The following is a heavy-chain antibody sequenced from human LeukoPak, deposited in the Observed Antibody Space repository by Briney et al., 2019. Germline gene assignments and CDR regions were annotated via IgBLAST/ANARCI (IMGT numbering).Heavy chain of an antibody. D-gene: IGHD3-3*01. V-gene: IGHV4-34*01. CDR2: INHSGST. CDR1: GGSISSYY. J-gene: IGHJ6*03. CDR3: ARGVIRDQRFLEWLPRYYYYMDV. Sequence: PSETLSLTCTVSGGSISSYYWSWIRQPPGKGLEWIGEINHSGSTNYNPSLKSRVTISVDTSKNQFSLKLSSVTAADTAVYYCARGVIRDQRFLEWLPRYYYYMDVWGKGTTVTVSS.